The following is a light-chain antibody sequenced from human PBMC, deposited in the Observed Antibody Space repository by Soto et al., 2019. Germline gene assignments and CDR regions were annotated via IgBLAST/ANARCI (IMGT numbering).Light chain of an antibody. Sequence: QSALTQPPSASGSPGQSVTISCTETSSDVGGYNYVSWYQQHPGKAPKLMIYEVTKRPSGVPDRFSGSKSGNTASLTVSGLQAEDEADYYCSSYAGSTGVFGGGTKLTVL. J-gene: IGLJ3*02. CDR3: SSYAGSTGV. CDR2: EVT. V-gene: IGLV2-8*01. CDR1: SSDVGGYNY.